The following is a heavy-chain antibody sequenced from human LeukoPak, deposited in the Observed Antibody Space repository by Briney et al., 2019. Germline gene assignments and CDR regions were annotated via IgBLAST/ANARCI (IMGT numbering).Heavy chain of an antibody. Sequence: PSQTLSLTCTVSGGSISSGSYYWSWIRQPAGKGLEWIGRINTSGSTNYNPSLKSRVTISVDTSKNQFSLKLSSVTAADTAVYYCASIQPYYFGLDVWGQGTTVTVSS. J-gene: IGHJ6*02. CDR3: ASIQPYYFGLDV. CDR1: GGSISSGSYY. V-gene: IGHV4-61*02. D-gene: IGHD5-18*01. CDR2: INTSGST.